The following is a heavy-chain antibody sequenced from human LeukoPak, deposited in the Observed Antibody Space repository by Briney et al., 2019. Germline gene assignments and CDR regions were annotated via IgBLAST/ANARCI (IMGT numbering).Heavy chain of an antibody. Sequence: SETLSHTCTVSGGSISTSNYYWGWIRQPPGKGLEWIGNIFYSGSTYYSPSLRSRVTISLDTSRNQFSLKLNSVTAADTAVYYCARRLHFSYYGSGRLNWFDPWGQGTLVTVSS. CDR1: GGSISTSNYY. V-gene: IGHV4-39*07. J-gene: IGHJ5*02. CDR2: IFYSGST. CDR3: ARRLHFSYYGSGRLNWFDP. D-gene: IGHD3-10*01.